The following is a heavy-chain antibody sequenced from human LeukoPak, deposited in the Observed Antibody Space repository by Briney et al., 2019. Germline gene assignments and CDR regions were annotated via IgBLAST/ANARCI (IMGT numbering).Heavy chain of an antibody. Sequence: GGSLRLSCAASGFTVSNNYMTWVRQAPGKGLEWVSVIYGGGRPYYADSVKGRFTISRDNSKNTLYLQMNSLRAEDTAVYYCAKEGYYYDSSGYNYYYGMDVWGQGTTVTVSS. CDR3: AKEGYYYDSSGYNYYYGMDV. D-gene: IGHD3-22*01. J-gene: IGHJ6*02. V-gene: IGHV3-66*02. CDR2: IYGGGRP. CDR1: GFTVSNNY.